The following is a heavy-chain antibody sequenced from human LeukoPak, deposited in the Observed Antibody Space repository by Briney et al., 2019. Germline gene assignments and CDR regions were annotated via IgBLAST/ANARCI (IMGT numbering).Heavy chain of an antibody. D-gene: IGHD1-7*01. CDR2: IKTDGSST. CDR3: ARGRELLNPFDY. Sequence: PGGSLRPSCAASGLTFSSYWMHWVRQAPGKGLVWVSGIKTDGSSTSYADSVKGRFTISRDNAKNMLYLQMNSLRAEDTAVYYCARGRELLNPFDYWGQGTLVTVSS. V-gene: IGHV3-74*01. CDR1: GLTFSSYW. J-gene: IGHJ4*02.